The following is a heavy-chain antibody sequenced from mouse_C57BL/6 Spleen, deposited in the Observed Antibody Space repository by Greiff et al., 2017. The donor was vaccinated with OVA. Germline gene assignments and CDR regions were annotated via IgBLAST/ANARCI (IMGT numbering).Heavy chain of an antibody. J-gene: IGHJ3*01. V-gene: IGHV2-6*01. Sequence: VQVVESGPGLVAPSQSLSITCTVSGFSLTSYGVDWVRQSPGKGLEWLGVIWGVGSTNYNSALKSRLSISKDNSKSQVFLKMNSLQTDDTAMYYCASEGGSGYGFAYWGQGTLVTVSA. CDR2: IWGVGST. CDR3: ASEGGSGYGFAY. D-gene: IGHD3-2*02. CDR1: GFSLTSYG.